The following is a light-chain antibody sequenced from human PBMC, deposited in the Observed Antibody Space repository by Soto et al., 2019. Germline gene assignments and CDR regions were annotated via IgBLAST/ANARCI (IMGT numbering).Light chain of an antibody. CDR2: EVT. J-gene: IGLJ1*01. CDR3: FSFTSHSRHYV. CDR1: ISDVGGHGY. V-gene: IGLV2-14*01. Sequence: QSALTQPASVSGSPGQSITISCTGTISDVGGHGYVSWYQQHPGKAHKLMIYEVTYRNSGVSDRLSGSKSGNTASLTISCLQDEEENEYYCFSFTSHSRHYVFGTGTKVTVL.